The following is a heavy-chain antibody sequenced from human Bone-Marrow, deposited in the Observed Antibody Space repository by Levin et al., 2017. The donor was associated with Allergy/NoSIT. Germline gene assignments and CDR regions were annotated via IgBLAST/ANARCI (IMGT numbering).Heavy chain of an antibody. CDR2: IWYDGSNK. D-gene: IGHD6-13*01. V-gene: IGHV3-33*01. CDR3: ARDSSSWYDY. J-gene: IGHJ4*02. Sequence: GESLKISCAASGFTFSSYGMHWVRQAPGKGLEWVAVIWYDGSNKYYADSVKGRFTISRDNSKNTLYLQMNSLRAEDTAVYYCARDSSSWYDYWGQGTLVTVSS. CDR1: GFTFSSYG.